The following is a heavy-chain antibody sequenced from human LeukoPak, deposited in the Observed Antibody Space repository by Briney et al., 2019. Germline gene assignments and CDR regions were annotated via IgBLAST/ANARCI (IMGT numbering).Heavy chain of an antibody. CDR2: ISYDGSNK. CDR1: GFTFSSYG. Sequence: PGRSLRLSCAASGFTFSSYGMHWVRQAPGKGLEWVAVISYDGSNKYYADSVKGRFTISRDNSKNTLYLQMNSLGAEDTAVYYCAKDAPIFNDAFDIWGQGTMVTVSS. V-gene: IGHV3-30*18. J-gene: IGHJ3*02. CDR3: AKDAPIFNDAFDI.